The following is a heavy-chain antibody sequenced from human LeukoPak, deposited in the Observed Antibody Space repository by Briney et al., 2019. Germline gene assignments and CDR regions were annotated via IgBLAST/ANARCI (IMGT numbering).Heavy chain of an antibody. CDR3: AREYWGSSFDY. CDR2: IANDVTTT. Sequence: GGSLRLSCAAPGFTFSNYGMHWVRQAPGKGLVWVSRIANDVTTTSYADSVRGRFTISRDNAKSTPYLQMNSLRAGDTAVYYCAREYWGSSFDYWGQGTLVSVSS. CDR1: GFTFSNYG. V-gene: IGHV3-74*01. D-gene: IGHD2-15*01. J-gene: IGHJ4*02.